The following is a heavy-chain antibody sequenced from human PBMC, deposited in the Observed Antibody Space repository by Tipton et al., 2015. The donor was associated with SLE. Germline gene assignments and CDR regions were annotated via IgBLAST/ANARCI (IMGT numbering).Heavy chain of an antibody. J-gene: IGHJ4*02. Sequence: TLSLTCTVSGGSISSGGYYWSWIRQHPGKGLEWIGYIYYSGSTYYNPSLKSRVTISIDTSKNQFSLKLSSVTAADTAVYYCARGGDSGWTPFDYWGQGTLVTVSS. D-gene: IGHD6-19*01. CDR2: IYYSGST. V-gene: IGHV4-31*03. CDR3: ARGGDSGWTPFDY. CDR1: GGSISSGGYY.